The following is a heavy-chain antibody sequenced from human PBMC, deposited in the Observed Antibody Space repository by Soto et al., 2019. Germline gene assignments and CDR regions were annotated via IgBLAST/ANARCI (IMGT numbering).Heavy chain of an antibody. D-gene: IGHD5-12*01. CDR1: GFTFSSYA. V-gene: IGHV3-23*01. CDR2: ISGSGGST. CDR3: AKDLIIAKSMATPGY. Sequence: EVQLLESGGGLVQPGGSLRLSCAASGFTFSSYAMSWVRQAPGXGLXXVSAISGSGGSTYYADSVKGRFTISRDNSKNTLYLQMNSLRAEDTAVXYXAKDLIIAKSMATPGYWGQGTLVTVSS. J-gene: IGHJ4*02.